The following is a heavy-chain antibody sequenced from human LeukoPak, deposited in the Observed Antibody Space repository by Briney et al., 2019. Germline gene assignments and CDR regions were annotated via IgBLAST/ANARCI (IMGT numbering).Heavy chain of an antibody. D-gene: IGHD6-13*01. Sequence: ASAKVSCKASGYTFTSYYMHWGRQAPGQGLEWMGIINPSGGSTSYAQKFQGRVTMTRDMSTSTVYMELSSLRSEDTAVYYCARHRVRIAAAGTPPGGWFDPWGQGTLVTVSS. V-gene: IGHV1-46*01. J-gene: IGHJ5*02. CDR2: INPSGGST. CDR1: GYTFTSYY. CDR3: ARHRVRIAAAGTPPGGWFDP.